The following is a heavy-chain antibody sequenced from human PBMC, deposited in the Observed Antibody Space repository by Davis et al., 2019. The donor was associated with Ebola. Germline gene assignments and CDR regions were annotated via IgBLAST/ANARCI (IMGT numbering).Heavy chain of an antibody. CDR3: ARGKGSSWYPYYYGMDV. Sequence: PGGSLRLSCAASGFTFSSYGMHWVRQAPGKGLEWVAVIWYDGSNKYYADSVKGRFTISRDNSKNTLYLQMNSLRAEDTAVYYCARGKGSSWYPYYYGMDVWGQGTTVTVSS. CDR1: GFTFSSYG. V-gene: IGHV3-33*01. D-gene: IGHD6-13*01. J-gene: IGHJ6*02. CDR2: IWYDGSNK.